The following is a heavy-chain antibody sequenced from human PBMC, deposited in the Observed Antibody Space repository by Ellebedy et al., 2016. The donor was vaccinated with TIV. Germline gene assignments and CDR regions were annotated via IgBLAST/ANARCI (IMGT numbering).Heavy chain of an antibody. CDR3: VSLHPNWFYVMDV. CDR1: GDSITRSSYY. CDR2: SYFNGDT. D-gene: IGHD3-9*01. V-gene: IGHV4-39*01. Sequence: MPSETLSLTCSVSGDSITRSSYYWGWIRQPPGKGLEWIGCSYFNGDTFYNPSLKSRVTISVDTSTNQFSLKLRSATAADTSVYWCVSLHPNWFYVMDVWGQGTTVTVSS. J-gene: IGHJ6*02.